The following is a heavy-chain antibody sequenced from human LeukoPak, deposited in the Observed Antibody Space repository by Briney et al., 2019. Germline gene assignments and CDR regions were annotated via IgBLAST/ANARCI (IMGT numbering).Heavy chain of an antibody. D-gene: IGHD6-19*01. J-gene: IGHJ4*02. CDR3: ARDLDSSGWSRLGVY. V-gene: IGHV3-21*01. CDR2: ISSSSYI. CDR1: GFTFSSYS. Sequence: GGSLRLSCAASGFTFSSYSMNWVRQAPGKGLEWASSISSSSYIYYADSVKGRFTISRDNAKNSLYLQMNSLRAEDTAVYYCARDLDSSGWSRLGVYWGQGTLVTVSS.